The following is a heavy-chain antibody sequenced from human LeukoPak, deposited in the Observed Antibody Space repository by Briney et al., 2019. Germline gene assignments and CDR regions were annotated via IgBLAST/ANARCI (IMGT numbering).Heavy chain of an antibody. CDR3: ARDGDFGGSYGY. V-gene: IGHV1-69*13. J-gene: IGHJ4*02. D-gene: IGHD1-26*01. Sequence: SVKVSCKASGGTFSSYAISWVRQAPGQGLEWMGGIIPIFGTANYAQKFQGRVTITADESTSTAYMELSSLRSEDTAVYYCARDGDFGGSYGYWGQGTLVTVSS. CDR1: GGTFSSYA. CDR2: IIPIFGTA.